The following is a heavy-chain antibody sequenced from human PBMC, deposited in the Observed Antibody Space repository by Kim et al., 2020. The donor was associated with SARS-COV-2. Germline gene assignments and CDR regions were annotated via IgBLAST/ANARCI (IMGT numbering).Heavy chain of an antibody. CDR3: ARKGIPVVRGVLIGNPHYYHGMDV. D-gene: IGHD3-10*01. Sequence: GGSLRLSCAASGFTFSSYWMSWVRQAPGKGLEWVANIKQYGSEKYYVDSVKGRFSISRDNANNSLYLQMNTLRAEDTAVYYCARKGIPVVRGVLIGNPHYYHGMDVWGQGTTVTVSS. CDR1: GFTFSSYW. J-gene: IGHJ6*02. CDR2: IKQYGSEK. V-gene: IGHV3-7*01.